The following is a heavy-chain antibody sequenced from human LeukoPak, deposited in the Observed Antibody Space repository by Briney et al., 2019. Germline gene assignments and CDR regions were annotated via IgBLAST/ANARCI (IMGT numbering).Heavy chain of an antibody. V-gene: IGHV4-34*01. J-gene: IGHJ3*02. CDR3: ARIYGRVAFDI. D-gene: IGHD5-12*01. Sequence: SETLSLTCAVYGGSFSGYYWSWIRQTPGKGLEWIGEINHSGSTNYNPSLKSRVTISVDTSKNQFSLKLSSVTAADTAVYYCARIYGRVAFDIWGQGTMVTVSS. CDR2: INHSGST. CDR1: GGSFSGYY.